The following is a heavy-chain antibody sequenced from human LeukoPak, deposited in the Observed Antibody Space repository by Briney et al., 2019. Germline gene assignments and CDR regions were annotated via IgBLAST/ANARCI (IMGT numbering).Heavy chain of an antibody. CDR3: AKVHYDSSGAYYFDY. Sequence: TGGSLRLSCAASGFTFSSYAMSWVRQAPGKGLEWVSAISGSGGSTYYADSVKGRFTISRDNSKNTLYLQMNSLRAEDTAVYYCAKVHYDSSGAYYFDYWGQGTPVTVSS. CDR2: ISGSGGST. J-gene: IGHJ4*02. CDR1: GFTFSSYA. V-gene: IGHV3-23*01. D-gene: IGHD3-22*01.